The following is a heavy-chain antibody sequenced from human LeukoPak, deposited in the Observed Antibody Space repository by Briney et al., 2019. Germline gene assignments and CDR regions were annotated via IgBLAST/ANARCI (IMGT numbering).Heavy chain of an antibody. CDR2: INPNSGGT. Sequence: ASVKVSCKASGYTFTGYYMLWVRQAPGQGLEWMGWINPNSGGTNYAQKFQGRVTMTRDTSISTAYMELSRLRSDDTAVYYCARVRRYCSSTSCFLFDYWGQGTLVTVSS. V-gene: IGHV1-2*02. J-gene: IGHJ4*02. CDR1: GYTFTGYY. CDR3: ARVRRYCSSTSCFLFDY. D-gene: IGHD2-2*01.